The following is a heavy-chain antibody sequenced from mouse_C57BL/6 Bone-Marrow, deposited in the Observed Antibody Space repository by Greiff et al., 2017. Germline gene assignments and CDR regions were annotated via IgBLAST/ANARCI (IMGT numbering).Heavy chain of an antibody. CDR3: ARPVGTSYYFDY. CDR1: GYTFTSYW. V-gene: IGHV1-69*01. D-gene: IGHD4-1*01. CDR2: IDPSDSYT. Sequence: QVQLQQPGAELVMPGASVKLSCKASGYTFTSYWMHWVKQRPGQGLEWIGEIDPSDSYTNYNQKFKGKSTLTVDKSSSTAYMQLSSLPSEDSAVYYCARPVGTSYYFDYWGQGTTLTVSS. J-gene: IGHJ2*01.